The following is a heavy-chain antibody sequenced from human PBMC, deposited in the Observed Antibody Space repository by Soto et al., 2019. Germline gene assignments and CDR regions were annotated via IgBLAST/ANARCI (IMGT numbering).Heavy chain of an antibody. CDR3: VRDEVGDSGGYFQY. CDR2: ISLQKVRT. J-gene: IGHJ1*01. V-gene: IGHV1-18*01. CDR1: GYTFIRYN. Sequence: ASVKVSCKASGYTFIRYNIAWVRQAPGQGLEWMGWISLQKVRTEYAQQLQGRATMTTDTSTSTAYLELGSLRSDDTAVYYCVRDEVGDSGGYFQYWGQGTLVTVSS. D-gene: IGHD1-26*01.